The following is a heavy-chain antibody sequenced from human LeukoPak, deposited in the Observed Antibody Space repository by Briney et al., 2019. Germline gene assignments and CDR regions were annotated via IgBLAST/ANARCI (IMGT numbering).Heavy chain of an antibody. J-gene: IGHJ4*02. V-gene: IGHV3-7*03. Sequence: AGGSLRLSCEASGFTFSSYWMSWVRQAPGKGLEWVANIKQDESEKYYVDSVKGRFTISRDNAKNSLYLQMNSLRAEDTAVYYCATPLDYYDSSGYHQGGDWGQGTLVTVSS. D-gene: IGHD3-22*01. CDR2: IKQDESEK. CDR3: ATPLDYYDSSGYHQGGD. CDR1: GFTFSSYW.